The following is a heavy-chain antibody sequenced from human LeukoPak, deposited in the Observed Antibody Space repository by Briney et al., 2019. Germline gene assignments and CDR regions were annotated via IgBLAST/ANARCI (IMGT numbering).Heavy chain of an antibody. D-gene: IGHD3-22*01. V-gene: IGHV1-2*02. Sequence: ASVKVSCKASGYSFTGYYMHWVRQAPGQGLEWMGWINPNSGGTNYAQKFQGRVTMTRDTSISTAYMELSRLRSDDTAVYYCARARPNGLLRAQDGDFGYWGQGTLVTVSS. CDR2: INPNSGGT. J-gene: IGHJ4*02. CDR1: GYSFTGYY. CDR3: ARARPNGLLRAQDGDFGY.